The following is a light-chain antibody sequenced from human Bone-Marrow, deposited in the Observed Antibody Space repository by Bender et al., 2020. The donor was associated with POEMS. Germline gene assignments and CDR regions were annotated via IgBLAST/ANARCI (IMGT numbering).Light chain of an antibody. V-gene: IGLV2-23*02. J-gene: IGLJ1*01. CDR1: SSDLGGYNY. CDR3: CSYAGSNTYV. CDR2: EVD. Sequence: QSALTQPASVSGSPGQSITISCTGTSSDLGGYNYVSWYQLHPGKAPKLMIYEVDKRPSGVSIRFSGSKSGNTASLTISGLQAEDEADYYCCSYAGSNTYVFGTGTEVTVL.